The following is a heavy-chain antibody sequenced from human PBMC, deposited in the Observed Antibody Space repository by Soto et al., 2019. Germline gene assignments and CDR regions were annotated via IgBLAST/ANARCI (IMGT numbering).Heavy chain of an antibody. D-gene: IGHD6-13*01. V-gene: IGHV4-39*01. CDR2: IYYSGST. CDR1: AGSISSSSYY. Sequence: QLQLQESGPGLVKPSETLSLTCTVSAGSISSSSYYWGWIRQPPGKGLEWIGSIYYSGSTYYNPSLKSRVTISVDTSKNQFSLKLSSVTAADTALYYCAHAAAHHYYYDMDVWGQGTTVTVSS. CDR3: AHAAAHHYYYDMDV. J-gene: IGHJ6*02.